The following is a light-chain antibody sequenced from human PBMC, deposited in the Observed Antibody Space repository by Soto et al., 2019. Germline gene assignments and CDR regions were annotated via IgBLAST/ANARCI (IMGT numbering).Light chain of an antibody. V-gene: IGKV1-5*01. Sequence: DIQMTHSPSTLSASVGDRVTITFRASQSISIWLAWYQQRLGEAPKLLIYDASTLETGVPSRFSGSGSGMEFNLTITSLQPADFATYYCQQYNSYSPTFGQGTKVDIK. CDR3: QQYNSYSPT. CDR1: QSISIW. J-gene: IGKJ1*01. CDR2: DAS.